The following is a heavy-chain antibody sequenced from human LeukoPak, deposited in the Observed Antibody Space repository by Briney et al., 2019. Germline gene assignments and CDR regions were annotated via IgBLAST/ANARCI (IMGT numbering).Heavy chain of an antibody. D-gene: IGHD2-21*02. CDR1: GGSFSGYY. V-gene: IGHV4-34*01. J-gene: IGHJ4*02. CDR2: INHSGST. CDR3: ARENDAVIRDY. Sequence: PSETLSLTCAVYGGSFSGYYWSWIRQPPGKGLEWIGEINHSGSTNYNPSLKSRVTISVDTSKNQFSLKLSSVTAADTAVYYCARENDAVIRDYWGQGTLVTVSS.